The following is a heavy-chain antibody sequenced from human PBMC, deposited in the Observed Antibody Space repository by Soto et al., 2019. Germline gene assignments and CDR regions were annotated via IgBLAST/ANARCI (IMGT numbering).Heavy chain of an antibody. CDR3: ARDRCLGYDSSGYFPTYDAFDI. V-gene: IGHV3-74*01. CDR2: INSDGSRT. Sequence: GGCLRVTXVDPGFSLSRYWMHSVRQAPGKGLVSVSRINSDGSRTSYADSVKGRLTISRDNAKNSLYLQMNSLRAEDTAVYYCARDRCLGYDSSGYFPTYDAFDIWGQGTMVTVS. CDR1: GFSLSRYW. J-gene: IGHJ3*02. D-gene: IGHD3-22*01.